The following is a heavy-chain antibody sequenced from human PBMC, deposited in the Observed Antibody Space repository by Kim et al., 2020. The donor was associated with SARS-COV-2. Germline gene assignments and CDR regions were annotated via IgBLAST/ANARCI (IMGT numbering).Heavy chain of an antibody. D-gene: IGHD3-22*01. Sequence: GGSLRLSCTASGFTFGDYVMSWFRQAPGKGLEWVGFTRSKGYGGTTEYAASVKGRFTISRDDSKSIAYLQMNSLKTEDTAVYYCTRSDDRSGYSYYYYYGMDVWGQGTTVTVSS. CDR1: GFTFGDYV. CDR2: TRSKGYGGTT. CDR3: TRSDDRSGYSYYYYYGMDV. J-gene: IGHJ6*02. V-gene: IGHV3-49*03.